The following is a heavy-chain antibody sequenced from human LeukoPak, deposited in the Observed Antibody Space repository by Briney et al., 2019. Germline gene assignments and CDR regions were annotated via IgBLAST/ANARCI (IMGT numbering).Heavy chain of an antibody. CDR1: GFTFSRYW. Sequence: GGSLRLSCAASGFTFSRYWMSWVRQAPGKGLEWVANINQDGSEKYYVDSVKGRFTISRDNAKNSLYLQMNSLRAEDTAVYYCARVRSAATVVTRFDYWGQGTLVTVSS. D-gene: IGHD4-23*01. J-gene: IGHJ4*02. CDR2: INQDGSEK. CDR3: ARVRSAATVVTRFDY. V-gene: IGHV3-7*01.